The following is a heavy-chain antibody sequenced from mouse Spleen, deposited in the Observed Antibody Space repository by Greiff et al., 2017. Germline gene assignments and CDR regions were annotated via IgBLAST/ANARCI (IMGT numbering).Heavy chain of an antibody. Sequence: QVQLQQSGAELAKPGASVKLSCKASGYTFTSYWMHWVKQRPGQGLEWIGYINPSSGYTKYNQKFKDKATLTVDKSSSTAYMELRSLTSEDTAVYYCARSPLYGNYPAWFAYWGQGTLVTVSA. V-gene: IGHV1-7*01. CDR3: ARSPLYGNYPAWFAY. D-gene: IGHD2-1*01. CDR2: INPSSGYT. J-gene: IGHJ3*01. CDR1: GYTFTSYW.